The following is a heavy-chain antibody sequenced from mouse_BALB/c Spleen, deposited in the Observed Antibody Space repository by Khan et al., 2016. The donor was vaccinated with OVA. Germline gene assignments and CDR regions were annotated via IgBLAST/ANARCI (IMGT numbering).Heavy chain of an antibody. CDR2: IWSDGST. CDR1: GFSLTGYG. Sequence: QVQLKESGPGLVAPSQSLSITCTVSGFSLTGYGVNWVRQPPGKDLEWLGMIWSDGSTAYNSALKSRLSINKDNSKSPVFLKMNSLQTDDPARYVWARERRLGGFAYWGQGSLVTVAT. CDR3: ARERRLGGFAY. V-gene: IGHV2-6-7*01. J-gene: IGHJ3*01. D-gene: IGHD3-3*01.